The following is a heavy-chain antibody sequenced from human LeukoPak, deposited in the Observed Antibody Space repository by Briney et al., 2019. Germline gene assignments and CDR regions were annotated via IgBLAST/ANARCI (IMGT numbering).Heavy chain of an antibody. CDR3: AREDIVVVPRQEYYYYYGMDV. Sequence: SVKVSCKASGGTFSSYAISWVRQAPGQGLEWMGGIIPIFGTANYAQKFQGRVTITADESTSTAYMELSSLRSEDTAVYYCAREDIVVVPRQEYYYYYGMDVWGQGTTVTVSS. J-gene: IGHJ6*02. D-gene: IGHD2-2*01. CDR1: GGTFSSYA. V-gene: IGHV1-69*13. CDR2: IIPIFGTA.